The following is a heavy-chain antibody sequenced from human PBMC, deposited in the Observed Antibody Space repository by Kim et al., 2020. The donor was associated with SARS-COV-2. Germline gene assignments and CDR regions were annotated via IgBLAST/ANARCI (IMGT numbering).Heavy chain of an antibody. Sequence: SETLSLTCTVSGGSISSSSYYWGWIRQPPGKGLEWIGSIYYSGSTYYNPSLKSRVTISVDTSKNQFSLKLSSVTAADTAVYYCASSIVVVTAITHFDYWGQGTLVTVSS. CDR3: ASSIVVVTAITHFDY. J-gene: IGHJ4*02. CDR1: GGSISSSSYY. D-gene: IGHD2-21*02. V-gene: IGHV4-39*07. CDR2: IYYSGST.